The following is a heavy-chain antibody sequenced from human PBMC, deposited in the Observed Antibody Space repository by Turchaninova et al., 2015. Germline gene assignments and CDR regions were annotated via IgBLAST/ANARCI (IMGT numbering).Heavy chain of an antibody. V-gene: IGHV4-38-2*01. CDR2: LFHSGST. Sequence: QVQLQESGPGLVKPSETLSLTCAVSGYSISSGYYWGWLRQSPGKGLEGVGSLFHSGSTYYNPSFQRRVTTSVDTLKNQFSLRLTSVTAADTAVYYCARHDYYNSRGYIYGWLDPWGQGTLVTVSS. J-gene: IGHJ5*02. CDR1: GYSISSGYY. CDR3: ARHDYYNSRGYIYGWLDP. D-gene: IGHD3-22*01.